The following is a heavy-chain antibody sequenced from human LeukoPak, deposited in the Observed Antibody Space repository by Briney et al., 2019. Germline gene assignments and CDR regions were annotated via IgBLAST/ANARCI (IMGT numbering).Heavy chain of an antibody. D-gene: IGHD1-26*01. CDR1: GFTFSSYG. Sequence: GGSLRLSCAASGFTFSSYGMHWVRQAPGKGLEWVAVIWYDGSNKYYADSVKGRFTISRDNSKNTLYLQMNSLRAEDTAVYYCARALGASDAFDFWGQGTMVTVSS. CDR3: ARALGASDAFDF. J-gene: IGHJ3*01. CDR2: IWYDGSNK. V-gene: IGHV3-33*01.